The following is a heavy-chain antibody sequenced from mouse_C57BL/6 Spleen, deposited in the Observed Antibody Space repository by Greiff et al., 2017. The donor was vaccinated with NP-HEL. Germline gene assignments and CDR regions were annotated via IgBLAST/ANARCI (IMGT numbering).Heavy chain of an antibody. CDR1: GYAFSSSW. CDR2: IYPGDGDT. V-gene: IGHV1-82*01. J-gene: IGHJ2*01. Sequence: QVQLQQSGPELVKPGASVKISCKASGYAFSSSWMNWVKQRPGKGLEWIGRIYPGDGDTNYNGKFKGKATLTAHKSSSTAYMQLSSLTSEDSEVYFSAREDYRDYWGASTTLSVSS. CDR3: AREDYRDY. D-gene: IGHD2-13*01.